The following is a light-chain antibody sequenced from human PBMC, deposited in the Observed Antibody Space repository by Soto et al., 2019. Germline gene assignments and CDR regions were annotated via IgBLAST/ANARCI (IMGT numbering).Light chain of an antibody. V-gene: IGKV1-5*01. CDR2: DAS. CDR3: QQYNSYSSWT. Sequence: DIQMTQSPFTLSASVGDRVTITCRASQSISSWLAWYQQKPGKAPKLLIYDASSLESGVPSRFSGSGSGTEFTLTISSLQPDDFATYYCQQYNSYSSWTFGQGT. CDR1: QSISSW. J-gene: IGKJ1*01.